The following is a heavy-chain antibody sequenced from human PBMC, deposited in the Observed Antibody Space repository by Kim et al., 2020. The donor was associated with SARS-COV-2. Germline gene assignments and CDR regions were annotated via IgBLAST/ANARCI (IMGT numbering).Heavy chain of an antibody. D-gene: IGHD3-22*01. V-gene: IGHV3-33*06. CDR2: IWYDGSNK. J-gene: IGHJ4*02. CDR3: AKDSDYDSSGCLNY. Sequence: GGSLRLSCAASGFTFSSYGMHWVRQAPGKGLEWVAVIWYDGSNKYYADSVKGRFTISRDNSKNTLYLQMNSLRAEDTAVYYCAKDSDYDSSGCLNYWGQGTLVTVSS. CDR1: GFTFSSYG.